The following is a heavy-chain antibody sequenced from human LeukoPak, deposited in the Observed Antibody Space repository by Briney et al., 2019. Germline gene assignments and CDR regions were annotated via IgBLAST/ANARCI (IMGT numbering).Heavy chain of an antibody. J-gene: IGHJ6*03. Sequence: GGSLRLSCAASEFSVGSNYMTWVRQAPGKGLEWVSLIYSGGSTYYADSVKGRFTISRDNSKNTLYLQMNSLRAEDTAVYYCARVRLELFYYYYYMDVWGKGTTVTVSS. CDR2: IYSGGST. D-gene: IGHD1-7*01. CDR3: ARVRLELFYYYYYMDV. V-gene: IGHV3-66*01. CDR1: EFSVGSNY.